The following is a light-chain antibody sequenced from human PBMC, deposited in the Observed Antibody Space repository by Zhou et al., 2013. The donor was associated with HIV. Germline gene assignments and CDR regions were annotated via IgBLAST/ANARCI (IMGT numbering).Light chain of an antibody. Sequence: DIQMTQSPSSLSASIGDRVTITCQASQDVSNYVNWYQMKLGQAPKLLIYDAATLETGVPARFSGSVSGTHFTLTISSLQPEDLATYYCQQYDILPVTFGGGPKVEDQT. CDR1: QDVSNY. V-gene: IGKV1-33*01. CDR2: DAA. CDR3: QQYDILPVT. J-gene: IGKJ4*01.